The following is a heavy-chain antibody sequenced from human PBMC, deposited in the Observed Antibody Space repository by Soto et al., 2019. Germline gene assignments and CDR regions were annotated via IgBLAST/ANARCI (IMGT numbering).Heavy chain of an antibody. V-gene: IGHV4-30-4*01. J-gene: IGHJ5*02. Sequence: SQTLSLTCTVSGGSISSGDYYWSWIRQPPGKGLEWIGYIYYSGSTYYNPSLKSRVTISVDTSKNQFSLKLSSVTAADTAVYYCARGQEYCSGGSCQQNNNWFDPWGQGTLVTVSS. CDR2: IYYSGST. D-gene: IGHD2-15*01. CDR3: ARGQEYCSGGSCQQNNNWFDP. CDR1: GGSISSGDYY.